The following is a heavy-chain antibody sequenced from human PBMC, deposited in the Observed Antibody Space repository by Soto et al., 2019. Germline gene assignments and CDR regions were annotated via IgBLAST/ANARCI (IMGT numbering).Heavy chain of an antibody. Sequence: ASVKVSCKASGGTFSSYAISWVRQAPGQGLEWMGGIIPIFGTANYAQKFQGRVTITADESTSTAYMELSSLRSEDTAVYYCARDSWSGYYPGYYYYYGMDVWGQGTTVTVSS. CDR2: IIPIFGTA. V-gene: IGHV1-69*13. D-gene: IGHD3-3*01. J-gene: IGHJ6*02. CDR1: GGTFSSYA. CDR3: ARDSWSGYYPGYYYYYGMDV.